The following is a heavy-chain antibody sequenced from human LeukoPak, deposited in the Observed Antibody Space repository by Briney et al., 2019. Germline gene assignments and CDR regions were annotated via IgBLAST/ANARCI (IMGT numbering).Heavy chain of an antibody. CDR1: GYSISNGYY. D-gene: IGHD3-10*01. Sequence: SETLSLTCTVSGYSISNGYYWGWVRQPPGKGLEWLGSIYRTGSTYYTPSLKSRVTISVDTSKNQFSLKLSSVTAADTAVYYCARFMVRGVILWAFDIWGQGTMVTVSS. J-gene: IGHJ3*02. CDR2: IYRTGST. V-gene: IGHV4-38-2*02. CDR3: ARFMVRGVILWAFDI.